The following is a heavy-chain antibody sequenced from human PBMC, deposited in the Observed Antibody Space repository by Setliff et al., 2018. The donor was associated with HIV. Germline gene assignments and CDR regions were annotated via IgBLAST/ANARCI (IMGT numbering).Heavy chain of an antibody. D-gene: IGHD3-10*01. CDR2: IHHGGST. CDR1: GGSFTAYY. J-gene: IGHJ6*03. CDR3: ARDWNGSGRAMDV. Sequence: PSETLSLTCAVYGGSFTAYYWTWIRQPPGKGLEWIGEIHHGGSTNYNPSLESRVTISLDTSKNQFSLRLTSVTAADTAVYYCARDWNGSGRAMDVWGKGTTVTVSS. V-gene: IGHV4-34*01.